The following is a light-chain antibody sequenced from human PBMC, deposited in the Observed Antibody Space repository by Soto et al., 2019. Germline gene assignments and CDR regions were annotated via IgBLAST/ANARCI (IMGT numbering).Light chain of an antibody. CDR1: ESINSN. Sequence: ETVMTQSPATLSVSPGERATLSCRASESINSNLVWYQQKPGQAPRLLIYGASTRVTGIPARFSGSGSGTEFTRNISSLQSEDFAVYYCLQYKNWPRTFGQGTKVEIK. CDR3: LQYKNWPRT. J-gene: IGKJ1*01. V-gene: IGKV3-15*01. CDR2: GAS.